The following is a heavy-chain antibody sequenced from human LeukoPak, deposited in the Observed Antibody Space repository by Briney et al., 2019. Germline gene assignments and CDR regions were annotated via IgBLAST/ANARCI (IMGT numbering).Heavy chain of an antibody. J-gene: IGHJ5*02. D-gene: IGHD6-13*01. CDR2: ISAYNGNT. V-gene: IGHV1-18*01. CDR1: GYTFTSYG. CDR3: ARDRAAAANWFDP. Sequence: ASVKVSCKASGYTFTSYGISWVRQAPGQGLEWMGWISAYNGNTNYAQKLQGRVTMTTDTSTSTVYMELRSLRSDDTAVYYCARDRAAAANWFDPWGQGTLVTVSS.